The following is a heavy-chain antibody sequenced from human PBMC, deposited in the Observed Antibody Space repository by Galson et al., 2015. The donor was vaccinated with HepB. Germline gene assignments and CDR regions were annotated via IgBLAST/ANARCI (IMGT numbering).Heavy chain of an antibody. V-gene: IGHV1-2*06. J-gene: IGHJ5*02. CDR3: ARDPQYSSSSAPYNWFDP. D-gene: IGHD6-13*01. CDR1: GYTFTGYY. Sequence: SVKVSCKASGYTFTGYYMHWVRQAPGQGLEWMGRINPNSGGTNYAQKFQGRVTMTRDTSISTAYMELSRLRSDDTAVYYCARDPQYSSSSAPYNWFDPWGQGTLVTVSS. CDR2: INPNSGGT.